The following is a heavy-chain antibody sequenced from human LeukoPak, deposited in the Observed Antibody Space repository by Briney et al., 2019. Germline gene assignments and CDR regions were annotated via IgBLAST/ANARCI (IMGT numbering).Heavy chain of an antibody. D-gene: IGHD3-10*01. J-gene: IGHJ4*02. CDR3: ARRGHYRTVRGVINDY. Sequence: KSSETPSLTCTVSGYSISSGYYWGWIRQPPGKGLEWIGSIYHSGSTYYNPSLKSRVTISVDSSKNQFSLKLSSVTAADTAVYYCARRGHYRTVRGVINDYWGQGTLVTVSS. CDR1: GYSISSGYY. CDR2: IYHSGST. V-gene: IGHV4-38-2*02.